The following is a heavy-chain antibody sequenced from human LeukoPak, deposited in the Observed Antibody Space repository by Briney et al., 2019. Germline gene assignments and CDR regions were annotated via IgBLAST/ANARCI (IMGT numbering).Heavy chain of an antibody. CDR3: ARDRDSSGYDY. V-gene: IGHV1-69*06. Sequence: SVKVSCKASGGTFSSYAISWVRQAPGQGLEWMGGIIPIFGTANYAQKFQGRVTITADKSTSTAYMELRSLRSDDTAVYYCARDRDSSGYDYWGQGTLVTVSS. CDR2: IIPIFGTA. D-gene: IGHD3-22*01. CDR1: GGTFSSYA. J-gene: IGHJ4*02.